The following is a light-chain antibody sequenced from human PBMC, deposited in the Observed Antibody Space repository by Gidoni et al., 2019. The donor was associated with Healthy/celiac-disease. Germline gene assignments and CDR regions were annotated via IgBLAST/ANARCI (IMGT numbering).Light chain of an antibody. J-gene: IGKJ4*01. CDR2: GSS. Sequence: EIVLTQSPGTLSLSPGEGATLSCRASQSISSNYLAWYQQKPGQAPRLLIYGSSSRATGIPDRFSGSGSGTDFTLTISRLEPEDFAVFYCQQYGSSPFGGGTKVEIK. V-gene: IGKV3-20*01. CDR3: QQYGSSP. CDR1: QSISSNY.